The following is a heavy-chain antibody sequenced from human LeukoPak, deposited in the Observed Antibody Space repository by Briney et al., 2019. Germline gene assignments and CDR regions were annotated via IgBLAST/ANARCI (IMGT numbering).Heavy chain of an antibody. V-gene: IGHV3-23*01. CDR1: GSSFSSYA. Sequence: GGSLKLSCAASGSSFSSYAMSWVRQAPGKGLEWVSSISGSGDNTYYAESVKGRFTISRDNSKNTLFLQMNSLRAEDTAVFYCAKRSGYATGWFFDFWGQGTLVTVSS. J-gene: IGHJ4*02. CDR2: ISGSGDNT. CDR3: AKRSGYATGWFFDF. D-gene: IGHD6-19*01.